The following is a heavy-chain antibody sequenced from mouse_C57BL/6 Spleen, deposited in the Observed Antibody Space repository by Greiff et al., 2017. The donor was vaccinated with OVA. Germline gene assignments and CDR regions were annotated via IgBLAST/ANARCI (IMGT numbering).Heavy chain of an antibody. CDR3: TTTYYGGSYWYFDV. J-gene: IGHJ1*03. CDR1: GFNIKDDY. CDR2: IDPENGDT. D-gene: IGHD1-1*01. V-gene: IGHV14-4*01. Sequence: EVQLKESGAELVRPGASVKLSCTASGFNIKDDYMHWVKQRPEQGLEWIGWIDPENGDTEYASKFQGKATITADTSSNTAYLQLSSLTSEDTAVYYCTTTYYGGSYWYFDVWGTGTTVTVSS.